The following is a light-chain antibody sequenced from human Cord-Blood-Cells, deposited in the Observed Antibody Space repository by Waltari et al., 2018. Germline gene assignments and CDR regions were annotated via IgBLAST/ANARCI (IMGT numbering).Light chain of an antibody. V-gene: IGKV1-33*01. J-gene: IGKJ4*01. CDR2: DAS. CDR1: QDIRNY. CDR3: QQYDNLPLT. Sequence: DIQMTQSQSSLSASVGDRVTITCQASQDIRNYLNWYQQKPGKAPKLLIYDASNLETGVPSRFSGSGSGTDFTFNISSLQPEDIATYYCQQYDNLPLTFGGGTKVEIK.